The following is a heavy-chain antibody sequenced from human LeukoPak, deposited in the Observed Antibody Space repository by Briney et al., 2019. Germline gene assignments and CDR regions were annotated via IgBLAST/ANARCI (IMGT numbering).Heavy chain of an antibody. CDR1: GFNFRAYG. CDR2: ISADGGTR. CDR3: ARGRGGTPFDF. Sequence: GGSLRLSCVASGFNFRAYGMHWVRQAPGQGLEYISAISADGGTRFHAESVKGRFTISRDNSKNTLYLQMGSLRIDDSALYYCARGRGGTPFDFWGHVTLITVSS. D-gene: IGHD3-10*01. J-gene: IGHJ4*01. V-gene: IGHV3-64*02.